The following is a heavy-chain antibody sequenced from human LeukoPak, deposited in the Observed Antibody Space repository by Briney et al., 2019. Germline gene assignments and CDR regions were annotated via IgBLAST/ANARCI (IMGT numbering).Heavy chain of an antibody. V-gene: IGHV3-30*18. D-gene: IGHD6-19*01. J-gene: IGHJ4*02. CDR3: AKRGSGWYEFDY. Sequence: GRSLRLSCAASGFTFSSYGMHWVRQAPGKGLEWVAVISYDGSNKYYADSVKGRFTISRDNSKNTLYLQMNSLRAEDTAIYYCAKRGSGWYEFDYWGQGTLVTVSS. CDR1: GFTFSSYG. CDR2: ISYDGSNK.